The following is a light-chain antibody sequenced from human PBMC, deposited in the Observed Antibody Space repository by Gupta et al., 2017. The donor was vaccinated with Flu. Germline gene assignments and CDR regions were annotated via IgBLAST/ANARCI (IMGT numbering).Light chain of an antibody. J-gene: IGKJ4*01. CDR1: QDIGNW. CDR3: QQYNSYPLT. Sequence: DVQMTQSPSALSASLGDRVTITGRASQDIGNWLAWYQQKPESAPKSLIFATSILRSGVPSRFSGTGSGTDFTLTITSLQAEDVGTYYCQQYNSYPLTCGGGTKVEI. CDR2: ATS. V-gene: IGKV1D-16*01.